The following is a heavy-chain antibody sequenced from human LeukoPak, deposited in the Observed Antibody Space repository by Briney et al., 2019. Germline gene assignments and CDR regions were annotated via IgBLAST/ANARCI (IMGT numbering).Heavy chain of an antibody. V-gene: IGHV3-33*01. Sequence: GGSLRLSCAASGFTFSSYGMHWVRQAPGKGLEWVAVIWYDGSNKYYADSVKGRFTISRDNAKNSLYLQMNSLRAEDTAVYYCARQTSVLLWFGESEGLDYWGQGTLVTVSS. J-gene: IGHJ4*02. CDR1: GFTFSSYG. CDR3: ARQTSVLLWFGESEGLDY. D-gene: IGHD3-10*01. CDR2: IWYDGSNK.